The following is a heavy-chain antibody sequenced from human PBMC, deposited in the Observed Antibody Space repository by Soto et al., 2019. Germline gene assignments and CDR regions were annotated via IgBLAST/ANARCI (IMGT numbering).Heavy chain of an antibody. Sequence: QVQLVQSGAEVKKPGASVKVSCKASGYTFTSYDINWVRQATGQGLEWMGWMNPNSGNTGYAQKFQGRVTMTRNTAISTAYMELSSLRSEDTAVYYCARGSPAVYDDFWSGGGYYYGMDVWGQGTTVTVSS. CDR3: ARGSPAVYDDFWSGGGYYYGMDV. CDR1: GYTFTSYD. J-gene: IGHJ6*02. CDR2: MNPNSGNT. V-gene: IGHV1-8*01. D-gene: IGHD3-3*01.